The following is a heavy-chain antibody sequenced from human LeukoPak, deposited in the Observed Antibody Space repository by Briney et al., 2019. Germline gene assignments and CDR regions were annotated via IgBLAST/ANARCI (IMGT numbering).Heavy chain of an antibody. CDR1: GFTFSDYW. J-gene: IGHJ4*02. CDR2: IKQDGSEI. Sequence: GGSLRLSCAASGFTFSDYWMSWVRQAPGKGLEWVANIKQDGSEIYYVASVKGRFTISRDNPKNSLYLQMNTLRAEDTAVYYCARRYFDSWGQGTLVTVSS. V-gene: IGHV3-7*01. CDR3: ARRYFDS.